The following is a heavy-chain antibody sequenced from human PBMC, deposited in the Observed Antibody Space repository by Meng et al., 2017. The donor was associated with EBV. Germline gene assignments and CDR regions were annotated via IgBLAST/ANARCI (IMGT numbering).Heavy chain of an antibody. J-gene: IGHJ5*02. Sequence: QGQLVQSGCEVKKRGDSVKVYCQASGYTYTSYEINWVRKANGQGLGWMGWMNPNSGNTGYAQKFQGRVTMTRNTSISTAYMELSSLRSEDTAVYYCARGRGVYCSGGSCYPGWFDPWGQGTLVTVSS. CDR3: ARGRGVYCSGGSCYPGWFDP. D-gene: IGHD2-15*01. V-gene: IGHV1-8*01. CDR2: MNPNSGNT. CDR1: GYTYTSYE.